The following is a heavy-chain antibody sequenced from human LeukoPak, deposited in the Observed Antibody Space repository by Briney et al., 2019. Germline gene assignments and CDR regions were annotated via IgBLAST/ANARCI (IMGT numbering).Heavy chain of an antibody. J-gene: IGHJ3*02. D-gene: IGHD3-22*01. Sequence: GGSLRLSCAASGFTFSSYAMSWVRQAPGKGLEWVSAISGSGGSTYYADSVKGRFTISRDNSKNTLFLQMNSLRAEDTAVYYCAKGRYYYDSSDAFDIWGQGTMVTVSA. CDR2: ISGSGGST. CDR1: GFTFSSYA. CDR3: AKGRYYYDSSDAFDI. V-gene: IGHV3-23*01.